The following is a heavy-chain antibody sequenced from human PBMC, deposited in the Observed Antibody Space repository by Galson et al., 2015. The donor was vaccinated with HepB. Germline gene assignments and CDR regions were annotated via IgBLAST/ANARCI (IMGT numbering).Heavy chain of an antibody. CDR3: ARGKRGYCTNGVCPRARGLDV. V-gene: IGHV3-7*03. Sequence: SLRLSCAASGFTFSSYWMSWVRQAPGKGLEWVANIKQDGSEKYYVDSVKGRFTISRDNAKNSLYLQMNSLRAEDTAVYYCARGKRGYCTNGVCPRARGLDVWGQGTTATVSS. D-gene: IGHD2-8*01. J-gene: IGHJ6*02. CDR2: IKQDGSEK. CDR1: GFTFSSYW.